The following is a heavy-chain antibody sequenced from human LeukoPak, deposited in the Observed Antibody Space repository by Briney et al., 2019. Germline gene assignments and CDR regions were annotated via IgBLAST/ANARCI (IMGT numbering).Heavy chain of an antibody. J-gene: IGHJ4*02. V-gene: IGHV3-53*01. CDR1: GFTVSSNY. CDR3: ARESHSSGPTGFDY. CDR2: IYSGGST. Sequence: PGGSLRLSCAASGFTVSSNYMSWVRQAPGKGLEWVSVIYSGGSTYYADSVKGRFTISRDNSKNTLYLQMNSLRAEDTAVYYCARESHSSGPTGFDYWGQGTLVTVSS. D-gene: IGHD6-19*01.